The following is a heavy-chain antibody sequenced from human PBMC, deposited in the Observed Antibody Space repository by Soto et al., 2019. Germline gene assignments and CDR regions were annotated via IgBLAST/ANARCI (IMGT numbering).Heavy chain of an antibody. CDR1: GFTFSSYA. D-gene: IGHD3-10*01. CDR3: AKDVDGFGESDDAFDI. CDR2: ISGSGGST. V-gene: IGHV3-23*01. Sequence: GGSLRLSCAASGFTFSSYAMSWVRQAPGKGLEWVSAISGSGGSTYYADSVKGRFTISRDNSKNTLYLQMNSLRAEDTAVYYCAKDVDGFGESDDAFDIWGQGTMVTVSS. J-gene: IGHJ3*02.